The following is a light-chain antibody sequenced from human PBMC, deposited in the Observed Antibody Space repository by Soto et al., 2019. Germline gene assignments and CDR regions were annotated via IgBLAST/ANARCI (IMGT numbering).Light chain of an antibody. Sequence: EIVMTQSPATLSVSPGERATLSCRASQSVSSNLAWYQQKPGQAPRLLIYGASTRATGIPARFSGSRSVTEFTLTISSLQSEDFAVYYCQQYNNWPPWTFGPGTKVDIK. V-gene: IGKV3-15*01. J-gene: IGKJ3*01. CDR3: QQYNNWPPWT. CDR1: QSVSSN. CDR2: GAS.